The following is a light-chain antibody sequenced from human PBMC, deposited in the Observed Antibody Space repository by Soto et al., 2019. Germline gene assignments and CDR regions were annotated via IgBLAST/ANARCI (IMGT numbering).Light chain of an antibody. CDR3: PQYGSSPLT. J-gene: IGKJ4*01. CDR2: GAS. V-gene: IGKV3-20*01. CDR1: QSVSSSF. Sequence: EIVLTQSPGTLSLSPGERATLSCRASQSVSSSFLAWYQQKPGQAPRLLIYGASSRATGIPDRFSGSGSGKDFNLTISRLEPEDVAVYYCPQYGSSPLTFGGGTKVEIK.